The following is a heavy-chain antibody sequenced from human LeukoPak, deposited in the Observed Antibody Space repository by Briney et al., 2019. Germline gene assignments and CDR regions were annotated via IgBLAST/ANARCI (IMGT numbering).Heavy chain of an antibody. CDR2: IYHSGST. Sequence: PSQTLSLTCTVSGGSISSGGYYWSWIRQPPGKGLEWIGYIYHSGSTYYNPSLKSRVTISVDRSKNQFSLKLSSVTAADTAVYYCARDWAYCSSTSCDHAFDIWGQGTMVTVSS. CDR3: ARDWAYCSSTSCDHAFDI. CDR1: GGSISSGGYY. D-gene: IGHD2-2*01. V-gene: IGHV4-30-2*01. J-gene: IGHJ3*02.